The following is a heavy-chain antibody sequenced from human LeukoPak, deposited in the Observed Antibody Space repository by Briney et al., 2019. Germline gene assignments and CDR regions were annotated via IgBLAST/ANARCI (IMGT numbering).Heavy chain of an antibody. J-gene: IGHJ4*02. CDR3: ATLYYCDGSDYHSSDY. CDR1: GFTVSSNH. D-gene: IGHD3-22*01. CDR2: IYSGGST. V-gene: IGHV3-53*01. Sequence: GGSLRLSCAASGFTVSSNHMSWVRQAPGKGLEWVSVIYSGGSTDYADSVKGRFTISRDNAKNSLSLQMDSLRAEDTAVYYCATLYYCDGSDYHSSDYWGQGTLVTVSS.